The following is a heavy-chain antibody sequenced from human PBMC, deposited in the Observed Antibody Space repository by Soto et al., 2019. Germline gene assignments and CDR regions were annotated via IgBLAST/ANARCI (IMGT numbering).Heavy chain of an antibody. D-gene: IGHD3-10*01. Sequence: ASVKVSCKASGYTFTSYDINWVRQATGQGLEWMGWMNPNSGNTGYAQKFQGRVTMTRNTSISTAYMELSSLRSEDTAVYYCARMFRVVRGVIDYYYMDVWGKGTTVTVSS. J-gene: IGHJ6*03. CDR1: GYTFTSYD. V-gene: IGHV1-8*01. CDR2: MNPNSGNT. CDR3: ARMFRVVRGVIDYYYMDV.